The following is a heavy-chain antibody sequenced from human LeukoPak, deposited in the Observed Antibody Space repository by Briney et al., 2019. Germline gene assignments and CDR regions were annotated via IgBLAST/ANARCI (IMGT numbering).Heavy chain of an antibody. CDR3: ARVMVQYYYYYYMDV. CDR1: GFAFDDYG. D-gene: IGHD1-1*01. CDR2: LNWNGDST. J-gene: IGHJ6*03. Sequence: PGGSLTLSCAASGFAFDDYGMSWVRQARGKGVEWVAGLNWNGDSTGNADSVKGRLTISRDNAKNSLYLQMNSLRAEDTALYYCARVMVQYYYYYYMDVWGKGTTVTVSS. V-gene: IGHV3-20*04.